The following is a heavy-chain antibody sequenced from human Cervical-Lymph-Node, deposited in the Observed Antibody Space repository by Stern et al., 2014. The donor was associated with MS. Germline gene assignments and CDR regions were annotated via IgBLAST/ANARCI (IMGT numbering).Heavy chain of an antibody. V-gene: IGHV4-31*03. J-gene: IGHJ5*01. D-gene: IGHD3-10*01. CDR2: AYNDGST. Sequence: QVQLQESGPGLVMPSQTLSLTCTVSGGSISTSGYYWSWVRQHPGKGLEXVGYAYNDGSTYYNPSLRSRVSISADTSKTHFSLKLTSVTAADTAVYYCARVKVYYGAILNWFDSCGQGTSVTVSS. CDR1: GGSISTSGYY. CDR3: ARVKVYYGAILNWFDS.